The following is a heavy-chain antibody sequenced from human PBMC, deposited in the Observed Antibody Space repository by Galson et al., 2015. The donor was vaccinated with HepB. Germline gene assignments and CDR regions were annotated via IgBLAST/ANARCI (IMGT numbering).Heavy chain of an antibody. J-gene: IGHJ4*02. CDR1: GFTFDGYA. Sequence: SLRLSCAASGFTFDGYAMHWVRQAPGKGLEWVSGISWNSGSIGHADSVKGRFTISRDNAKNSLYLQMNSLRAEDTALYYCAKGATVVAALDYWGQGTLVTVSS. CDR2: ISWNSGSI. CDR3: AKGATVVAALDY. V-gene: IGHV3-9*01. D-gene: IGHD2-15*01.